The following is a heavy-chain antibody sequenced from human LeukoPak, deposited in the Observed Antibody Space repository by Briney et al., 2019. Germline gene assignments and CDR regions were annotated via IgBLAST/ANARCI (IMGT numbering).Heavy chain of an antibody. D-gene: IGHD2-2*01. V-gene: IGHV3-23*01. CDR1: GFTFSSYA. CDR2: ISGSGGST. Sequence: GGSLRLSWAAAGFTFSSYAISWVRQAAGKWLEWVSAISGSGGSTYYADSVKGRFTISRDNSKNTLYLQMNSLRAEDTAVYYCEGPAAKDWGQGTLVTVSS. J-gene: IGHJ4*02. CDR3: EGPAAKD.